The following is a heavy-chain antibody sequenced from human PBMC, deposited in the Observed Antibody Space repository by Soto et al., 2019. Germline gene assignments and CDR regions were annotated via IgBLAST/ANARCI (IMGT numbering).Heavy chain of an antibody. V-gene: IGHV4-59*01. D-gene: IGHD3-9*01. Sequence: SETLSLTCTVSGGSISSYYWSWIRQPPGKGLEWIGYIYYSGSTNYNPSLKSRVTISVDTSKNQFSLKLSSVTAADTAVYYCARVGNDILTGYPWFDPWGQGTLVTVSS. CDR3: ARVGNDILTGYPWFDP. J-gene: IGHJ5*02. CDR1: GGSISSYY. CDR2: IYYSGST.